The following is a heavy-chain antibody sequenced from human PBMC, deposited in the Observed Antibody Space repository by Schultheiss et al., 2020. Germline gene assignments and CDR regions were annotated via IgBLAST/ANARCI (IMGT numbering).Heavy chain of an antibody. CDR1: GFTFSSYE. V-gene: IGHV3-48*03. J-gene: IGHJ6*02. CDR2: ISSSGSTI. Sequence: GGSLRLSCAASGFTFSSYEMNWVRQAPGKGLEWVSYISSSGSTIYYADSVKGRFTISRDNAKNSLYLQMNSLRAEDTAVYYCARDGGYCSSTSCYFYYYYYYGMDVWGQGTTVTVSS. D-gene: IGHD2-2*01. CDR3: ARDGGYCSSTSCYFYYYYYYGMDV.